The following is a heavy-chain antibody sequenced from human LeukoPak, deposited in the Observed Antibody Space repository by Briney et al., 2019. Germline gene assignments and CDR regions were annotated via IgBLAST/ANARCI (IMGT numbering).Heavy chain of an antibody. CDR3: ARMSIATRPGWFDP. J-gene: IGHJ5*02. CDR1: GFTVTSNY. Sequence: PGGSLRLSCAASGFTVTSNYMTWVRQAPGKGLEWVSVIYSGGSTYYADSVKGRFTISRDNSKNTLYLQMNSLKTEDTAVYYCARMSIATRPGWFDPSGQGTLVTVSS. V-gene: IGHV3-66*02. CDR2: IYSGGST. D-gene: IGHD6-6*01.